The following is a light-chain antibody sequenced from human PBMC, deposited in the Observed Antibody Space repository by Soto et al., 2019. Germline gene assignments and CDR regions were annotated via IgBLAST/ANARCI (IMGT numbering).Light chain of an antibody. J-gene: IGKJ3*01. CDR1: QSISSY. Sequence: DIQMTQSPSSLSASVGDRVTITCRASQSISSYLNWYQQKPGKAPKLLIYAASSLQSGVPSRFSGSGSGTDFNLTISSLRPEDFATYYCQQSYSTPFTFGPGTKVDIK. V-gene: IGKV1-39*01. CDR3: QQSYSTPFT. CDR2: AAS.